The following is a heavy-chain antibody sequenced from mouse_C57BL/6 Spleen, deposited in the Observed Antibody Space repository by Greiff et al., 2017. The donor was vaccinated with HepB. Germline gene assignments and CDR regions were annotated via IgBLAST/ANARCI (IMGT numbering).Heavy chain of an antibody. V-gene: IGHV1-22*01. CDR3: GSGILYYFDY. Sequence: VHVKQSGPELVKPGASVKMSCKASGYTFTDYNMHWVKQSHGKSLEWIGYINPNNGGTSYNQKFKGKATLTVNKSSSTAYMELRSLTSEDSAVYYCGSGILYYFDYWGQGTTVTVSS. CDR1: GYTFTDYN. J-gene: IGHJ2*01. D-gene: IGHD4-1*01. CDR2: INPNNGGT.